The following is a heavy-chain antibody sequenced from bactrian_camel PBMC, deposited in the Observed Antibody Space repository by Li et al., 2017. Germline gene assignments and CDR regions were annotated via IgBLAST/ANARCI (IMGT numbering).Heavy chain of an antibody. Sequence: VQLVESGGGLVQPGGSLRLSCTASGFTFSNFAMSWVRQVTGKGLEWVSHISTVWIVGSTYADSVKGRFTIYRDNPKNTLYLQLNSLKTEDTAIYYCVKWRYGGSWYADFGYWGQGTQVTVS. J-gene: IGHJ6*01. V-gene: IGHV3S42*01. CDR1: GFTFSNFA. CDR3: VKWRYGGSWYADFGY. CDR2: ISTVWIVGST. D-gene: IGHD6*01.